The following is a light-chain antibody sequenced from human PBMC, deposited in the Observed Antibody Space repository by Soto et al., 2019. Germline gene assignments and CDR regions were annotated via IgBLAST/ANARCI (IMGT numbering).Light chain of an antibody. J-gene: IGKJ5*01. CDR1: QSIDNY. CDR2: SAS. CDR3: QQSYNFSRT. Sequence: DIRMTQSPSSLSASVGDRVTITCRAGQSIDNYLNWYQQKPGKAPKLLFYSASTLHSGVPSRFSASGSGTDFTLTISSLDPEDFATYYCQQSYNFSRTFGQGTRLEIK. V-gene: IGKV1-39*01.